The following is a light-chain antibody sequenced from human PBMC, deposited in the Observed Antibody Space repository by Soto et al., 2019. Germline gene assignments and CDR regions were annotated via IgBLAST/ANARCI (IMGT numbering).Light chain of an antibody. CDR2: EGS. Sequence: QSVLTQPASVSGSPGQSITISCTGTSSDVGSYNLVSWYQQHPGKAPKLMIYEGSKRPSGVSNRFSGSKSGNTASLTISGLQAEDEADYYCCSYAGSSTPYVFGTGTNLTV. J-gene: IGLJ1*01. CDR3: CSYAGSSTPYV. V-gene: IGLV2-23*01. CDR1: SSDVGSYNL.